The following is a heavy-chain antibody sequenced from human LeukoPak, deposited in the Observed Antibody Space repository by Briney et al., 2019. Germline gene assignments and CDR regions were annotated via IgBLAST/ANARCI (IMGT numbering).Heavy chain of an antibody. V-gene: IGHV3-11*04. CDR1: GFIFSDYY. CDR3: AREGALTVTKDAFDI. J-gene: IGHJ3*02. CDR2: ISSSGSII. D-gene: IGHD4-17*01. Sequence: GGSLRLSCTTSGFIFSDYYMSWIRQAPGKGLEWVSYISSSGSIIYYADSVKGRFTISRDNAKNSLYLQMNSLRAEDTAVYFCAREGALTVTKDAFDIWGQGTMVTVSS.